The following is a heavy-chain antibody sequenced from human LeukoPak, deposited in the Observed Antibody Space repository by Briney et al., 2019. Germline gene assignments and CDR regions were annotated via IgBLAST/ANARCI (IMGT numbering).Heavy chain of an antibody. Sequence: ASVKVSCKASGYTFTGHYMHWVRQAPGQGLEWMGWINPKGGGTKYAQKFQGRVTMTRDTSISTAHMELSRLSSDDTAVYYCAREIDYGVGVVDYWGQGTLVTVSS. CDR1: GYTFTGHY. CDR2: INPKGGGT. D-gene: IGHD4-17*01. CDR3: AREIDYGVGVVDY. V-gene: IGHV1-2*02. J-gene: IGHJ4*02.